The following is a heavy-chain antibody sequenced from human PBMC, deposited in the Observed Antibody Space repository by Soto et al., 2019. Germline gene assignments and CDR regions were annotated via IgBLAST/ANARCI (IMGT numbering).Heavy chain of an antibody. Sequence: QVLLQESGPGLVKPSETLSLTCTVSTDSISRYYWSWIRQPPGKGLEWIGYSRYSGSTNYDPSLMSRVTISVDTSRNQFSLRLTSVTAADTAVYYCARGGQGYCSNGICPRGFDLWGHGTLVIVSS. CDR1: TDSISRYY. V-gene: IGHV4-59*01. J-gene: IGHJ5*02. CDR2: SRYSGST. CDR3: ARGGQGYCSNGICPRGFDL. D-gene: IGHD2-8*01.